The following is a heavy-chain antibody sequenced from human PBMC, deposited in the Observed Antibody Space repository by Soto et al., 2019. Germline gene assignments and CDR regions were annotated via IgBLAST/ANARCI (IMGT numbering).Heavy chain of an antibody. J-gene: IGHJ3*02. CDR3: ARSGSKYGANAFDI. D-gene: IGHD5-18*01. Sequence: SETLSLTCTVSGGSISDYYWNWLRQPPGKGLEYIGHIYYIGTTNYNPSLKSRATISVDTSKNQFSLKLTSVTAADTAVYFCARSGSKYGANAFDIWDQGTMVTVSS. CDR2: IYYIGTT. V-gene: IGHV4-59*01. CDR1: GGSISDYY.